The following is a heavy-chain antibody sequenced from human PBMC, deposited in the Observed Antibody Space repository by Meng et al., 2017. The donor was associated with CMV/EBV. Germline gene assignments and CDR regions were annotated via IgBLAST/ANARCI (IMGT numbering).Heavy chain of an antibody. D-gene: IGHD3-10*01. CDR1: GGTFSSYS. V-gene: IGHV1-69*01. CDR3: AREKIISRFAYFHH. Sequence: QIQRVQSGAEEKKPGSWVKVSCKASGGTFSSYSISWVRQAPGQGLEWMGAITPLFGTSTYAEKFQGRVMITADESTSTAYMELSSLKSDDTAVYYCAREKIISRFAYFHHWGQGTLVTVSS. CDR2: ITPLFGTS. J-gene: IGHJ1*01.